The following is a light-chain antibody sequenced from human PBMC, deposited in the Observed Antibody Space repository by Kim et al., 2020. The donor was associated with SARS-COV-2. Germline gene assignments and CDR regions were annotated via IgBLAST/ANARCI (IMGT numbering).Light chain of an antibody. CDR2: DAS. V-gene: IGKV3D-15*01. J-gene: IGKJ1*01. CDR1: QDIRNN. CDR3: QQYNEWPPWT. Sequence: EIVMTQSPVILSVSPGERATLSCRASQDIRNNLAWYQQKPGQPPSLLIYDASTRATGIPARFSGSGSGTEFSLTIDSLQSEDSAVYFCQQYNEWPPWTFGQGTKV.